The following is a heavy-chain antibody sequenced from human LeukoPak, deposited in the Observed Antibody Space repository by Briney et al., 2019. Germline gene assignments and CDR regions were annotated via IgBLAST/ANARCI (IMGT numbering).Heavy chain of an antibody. CDR3: ARHGYTASHYFLDF. CDR1: SGSINSYY. D-gene: IGHD3-16*01. Sequence: PSETLSLTCTVTSGSINSYYWGWVRQPAGRGLEWIGRIYTTGKTDYNPSLKSRLTMSVDTSKRQFSLNLTSVTAAGTAIYFCARHGYTASHYFLDFWSQGKLVTVSS. J-gene: IGHJ4*02. V-gene: IGHV4-4*07. CDR2: IYTTGKT.